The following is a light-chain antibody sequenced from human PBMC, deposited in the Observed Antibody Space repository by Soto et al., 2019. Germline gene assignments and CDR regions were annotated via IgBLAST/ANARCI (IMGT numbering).Light chain of an antibody. J-gene: IGKJ1*01. CDR2: GAS. Sequence: IVLTQSPGTLSLSPGERATLSCRASQSVSSSYLAWYQQKPGQAPRLLIYGASSRATGIPDRFSGSGSGTDFTLTISRLEAEDFAVYYCQQYDRSPTWTFSQGTKVDIK. V-gene: IGKV3-20*01. CDR1: QSVSSSY. CDR3: QQYDRSPTWT.